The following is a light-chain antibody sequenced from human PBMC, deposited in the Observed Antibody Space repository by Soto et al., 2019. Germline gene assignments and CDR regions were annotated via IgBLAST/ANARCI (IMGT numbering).Light chain of an antibody. Sequence: EIVMTQSPATLSVSPGERATLSCRASQSVSSNLAWYQQKPGQAPRLLTHGASTRATGIPARFSGSGSGTEFTLTISSLQSEDFAVYYCQQYYNWPPWTFGQGTKVEI. CDR1: QSVSSN. J-gene: IGKJ1*01. CDR2: GAS. CDR3: QQYYNWPPWT. V-gene: IGKV3-15*01.